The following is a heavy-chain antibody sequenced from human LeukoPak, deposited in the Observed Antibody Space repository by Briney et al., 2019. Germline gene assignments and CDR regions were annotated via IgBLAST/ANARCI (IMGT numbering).Heavy chain of an antibody. CDR1: GGSISSYY. D-gene: IGHD2-2*02. CDR2: IYTSGST. J-gene: IGHJ5*02. V-gene: IGHV4-4*07. Sequence: SETLSLTCTVSGGSISSYYWSWIRQPAGKGLEWIGRIYTSGSTNYNPSLKSRVTMSVDTSKNQFSLKLSSVTAADTAVYYCARDRSTASLFAATNDIVVVPAAIHWFDPWGQGTLVTVSS. CDR3: ARDRSTASLFAATNDIVVVPAAIHWFDP.